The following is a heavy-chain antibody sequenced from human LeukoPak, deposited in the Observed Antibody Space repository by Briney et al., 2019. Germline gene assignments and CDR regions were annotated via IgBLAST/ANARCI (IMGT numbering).Heavy chain of an antibody. J-gene: IGHJ4*02. Sequence: PGGSLRLSCAASGVTFSSYAMSWVRQAPGKGLEWVSVISGSGGSRYYADSVKGRFTISRDDAKNTLYLQMNSLGAEDTAVYYCVRAYCSGGSCSLDYWGQGTLVTVSS. CDR1: GVTFSSYA. CDR2: ISGSGGSR. V-gene: IGHV3-23*01. CDR3: VRAYCSGGSCSLDY. D-gene: IGHD2-15*01.